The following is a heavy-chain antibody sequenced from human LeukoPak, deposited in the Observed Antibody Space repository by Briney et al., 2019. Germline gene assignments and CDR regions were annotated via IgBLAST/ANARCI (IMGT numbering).Heavy chain of an antibody. Sequence: ASVKVSCKASGYTFTSYYMHWVRQAPGQGLEWMGIINPSGGSTSYAQKFQGRVTMTRDTSTSTVYMELSSLRSEDTAVYYCARDGGGYYDILTGYYPMNWFDPWGQGTLVTVSS. CDR2: INPSGGST. D-gene: IGHD3-9*01. CDR3: ARDGGGYYDILTGYYPMNWFDP. CDR1: GYTFTSYY. V-gene: IGHV1-46*01. J-gene: IGHJ5*02.